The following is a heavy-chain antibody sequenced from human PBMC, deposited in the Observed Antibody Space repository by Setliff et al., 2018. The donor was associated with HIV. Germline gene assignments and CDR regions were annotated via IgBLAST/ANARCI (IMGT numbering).Heavy chain of an antibody. CDR1: GGSISIYY. D-gene: IGHD3-3*01. V-gene: IGHV4-4*07. Sequence: SETLSLTCTVSGGSISIYYWSWIRQLPGEGLEWIGRISAGGYTYYNPSLQSRVTMSVDMSKNQFSLKLSSVTAADTAIHYCARDRSGTSYAGDDAFDIWGQGTMVTVSS. CDR2: ISAGGYT. CDR3: ARDRSGTSYAGDDAFDI. J-gene: IGHJ3*02.